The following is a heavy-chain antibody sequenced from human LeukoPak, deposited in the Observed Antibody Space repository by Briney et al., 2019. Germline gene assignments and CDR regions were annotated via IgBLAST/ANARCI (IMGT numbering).Heavy chain of an antibody. CDR1: GYTFTTHD. CDR2: MNPGNGDT. CDR3: AIPYGDYEGYYFDY. D-gene: IGHD4-17*01. Sequence: ASVKVSCKASGYTFTTHDLTWVRQATGQGLEWMGWMNPGNGDTAYAQKFQGRVTMTRDTSMSTAYMELNNLGSEDTAVYYCAIPYGDYEGYYFDYWGQGTLVTVSS. J-gene: IGHJ4*02. V-gene: IGHV1-8*01.